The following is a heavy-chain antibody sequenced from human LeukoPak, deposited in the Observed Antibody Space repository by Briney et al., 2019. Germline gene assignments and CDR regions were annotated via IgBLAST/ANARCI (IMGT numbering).Heavy chain of an antibody. CDR1: GFTFSSYE. Sequence: GGSLRPSCAASGFTFSSYEMNWVRQAPGKGLEWVSYISSSGSTIYYADSVKGRFTISRDNAKNSLYLQMNSLRAEDTAVYYCARTGTTDAFDIWGQGTMVTVSS. V-gene: IGHV3-48*03. CDR2: ISSSGSTI. J-gene: IGHJ3*02. CDR3: ARTGTTDAFDI. D-gene: IGHD1-7*01.